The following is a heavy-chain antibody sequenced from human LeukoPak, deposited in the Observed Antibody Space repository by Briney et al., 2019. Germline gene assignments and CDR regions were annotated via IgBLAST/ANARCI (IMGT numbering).Heavy chain of an antibody. D-gene: IGHD4-23*01. CDR2: ISSSSSTI. V-gene: IGHV3-48*01. J-gene: IGHJ6*02. Sequence: GGSLRLSCAASGFTFSSYSVNWVRQAPGKGLEWVSYISSSSSTIYYADSVKGRFTISRDNAKNSLYLQMNSLRAEDTAVYYCASDSGGKEGENYYYGMDVWGQGTTVTVSS. CDR1: GFTFSSYS. CDR3: ASDSGGKEGENYYYGMDV.